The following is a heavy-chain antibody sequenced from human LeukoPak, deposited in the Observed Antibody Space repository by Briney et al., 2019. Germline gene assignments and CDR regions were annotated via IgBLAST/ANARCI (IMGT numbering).Heavy chain of an antibody. J-gene: IGHJ4*02. D-gene: IGHD6-19*01. V-gene: IGHV1-69*04. CDR3: ARDDPQWLVFDY. CDR2: IIPILGIA. CDR1: GGTFISYT. Sequence: SVKVSCKASGGTFISYTISWVRQAPGQGLEWMGRIIPILGIANYAQKFQGRVTITADKSTSTAYMELSSLRSEDTAVYYCARDDPQWLVFDYWGQGTLVTVSS.